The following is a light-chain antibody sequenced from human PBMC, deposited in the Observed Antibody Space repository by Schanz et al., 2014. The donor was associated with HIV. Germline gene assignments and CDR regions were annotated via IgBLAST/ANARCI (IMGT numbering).Light chain of an antibody. Sequence: QSALTQPPSASGSPGQSVTISCTGTSSDVGIYNFVSWYQQHPGKAPKLIIYDVNNRPSGVPDRFSGSKSGNTASLTVSGLQAEDEADYYCSSYTSSSTVVFGGGTKVTVL. CDR2: DVN. J-gene: IGLJ2*01. CDR3: SSYTSSSTVV. CDR1: SSDVGIYNF. V-gene: IGLV2-18*02.